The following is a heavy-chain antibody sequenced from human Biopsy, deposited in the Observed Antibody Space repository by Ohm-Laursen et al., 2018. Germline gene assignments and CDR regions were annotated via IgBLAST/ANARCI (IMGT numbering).Heavy chain of an antibody. V-gene: IGHV4-31*01. Sequence: SDTLSLTCAVSGGSISSGGSCWSWIRQRPGKGLEWLGYIFNSANTYYNPSLKNLITISGDTSKNQFSLKLNSVTAADTAVYYCARGDYFDSNSYFWFDPWGQGTLVTVSS. D-gene: IGHD3-22*01. CDR3: ARGDYFDSNSYFWFDP. CDR2: IFNSANT. CDR1: GGSISSGGSC. J-gene: IGHJ5*02.